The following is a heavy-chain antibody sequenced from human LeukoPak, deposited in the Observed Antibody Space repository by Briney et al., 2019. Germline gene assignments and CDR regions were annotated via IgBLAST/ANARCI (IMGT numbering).Heavy chain of an antibody. CDR2: IKEDGSEK. D-gene: IGHD3-3*01. CDR3: ARDRDFWSGYPGDLDY. V-gene: IGHV3-7*01. Sequence: GGSLRLSCAASGFTFSNYWMTWVRQAPGKGLEWVANIKEDGSEKYYVDSVKGRFTISRDNAKNSLYLQMNSLRAEDTAVYYCARDRDFWSGYPGDLDYWGQGTLVTVSS. CDR1: GFTFSNYW. J-gene: IGHJ4*02.